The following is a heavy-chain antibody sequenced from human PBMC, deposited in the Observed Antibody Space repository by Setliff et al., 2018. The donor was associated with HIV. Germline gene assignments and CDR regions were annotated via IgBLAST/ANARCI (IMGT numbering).Heavy chain of an antibody. J-gene: IGHJ5*02. D-gene: IGHD6-19*01. Sequence: ASVKVSCKAVGYTFSGYYLHWVRQAPGQGPEWMGWISTHNGYTNYTQKFLGRVSMTTDTSTDTAYMELRSLRSDDTAVYYCARGGREQWLVAWGQGTLVTVSS. CDR3: ARGGREQWLVA. CDR1: GYTFSGYY. CDR2: ISTHNGYT. V-gene: IGHV1-18*04.